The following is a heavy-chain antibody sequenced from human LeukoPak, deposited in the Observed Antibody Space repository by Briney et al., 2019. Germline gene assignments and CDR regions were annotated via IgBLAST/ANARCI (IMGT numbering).Heavy chain of an antibody. J-gene: IGHJ4*02. Sequence: PGGSLRLSCAASGFTFSTFAMTWVRQAPGKGLEWVSSISDGSTYYADSVKGRLTISRDNSKNTLYLQMNSLRVEDTAVYYCARGRPHGNDYWGQGTLVTVSS. CDR2: ISDGST. V-gene: IGHV3-23*01. CDR3: ARGRPHGNDY. CDR1: GFTFSTFA. D-gene: IGHD4-23*01.